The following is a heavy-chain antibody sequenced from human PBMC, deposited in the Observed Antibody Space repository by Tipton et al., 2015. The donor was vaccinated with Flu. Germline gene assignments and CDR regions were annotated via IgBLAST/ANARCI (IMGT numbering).Heavy chain of an antibody. CDR3: ARDSGTCKGSICHPFDY. V-gene: IGHV3-48*03. CDR2: ISDSGNTR. D-gene: IGHD2/OR15-2a*01. CDR1: GFTLSSYE. Sequence: SLRLSCAASGFTLSSYEMNWVRQAPGKGLQWISYISDSGNTRYYADSVKGRFTISRDNAKNLLYLQINKLTAEDTAVYYCARDSGTCKGSICHPFDYWGRGSLVTVSP. J-gene: IGHJ4*02.